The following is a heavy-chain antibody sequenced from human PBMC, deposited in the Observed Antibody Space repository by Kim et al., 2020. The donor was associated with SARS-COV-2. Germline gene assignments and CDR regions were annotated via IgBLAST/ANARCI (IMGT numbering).Heavy chain of an antibody. D-gene: IGHD3-16*01. CDR2: ISWNSGSI. J-gene: IGHJ4*02. CDR3: AKGLGELWLGVFDY. CDR1: GFTFDDYA. Sequence: GGSLRLSCAASGFTFDDYAMHWVRQAPGKGLEWVSGISWNSGSIGYADSVKGRFTISRDNAKNSLYLQMNSLRAEDTALYYCAKGLGELWLGVFDYWGQGTLVTVSS. V-gene: IGHV3-9*01.